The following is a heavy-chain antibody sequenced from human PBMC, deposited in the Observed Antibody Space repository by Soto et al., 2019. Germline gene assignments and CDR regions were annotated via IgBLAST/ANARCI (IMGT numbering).Heavy chain of an antibody. Sequence: EVQLVESGGGLVRPGGSLRLSCAVSGFTFSNAWMTWVRQAPGKGLEWVGRIKSKTGGGTADYAAPVKGRFTISRDDSKNTLYLQMNGLKTEDTAIYYCTKASSSNYDPTDYWGQGTLVTVSS. J-gene: IGHJ4*02. CDR2: IKSKTGGGTA. D-gene: IGHD4-4*01. CDR1: GFTFSNAW. V-gene: IGHV3-15*01. CDR3: TKASSSNYDPTDY.